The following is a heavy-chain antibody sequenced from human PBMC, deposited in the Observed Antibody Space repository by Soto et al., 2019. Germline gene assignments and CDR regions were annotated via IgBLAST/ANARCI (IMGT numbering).Heavy chain of an antibody. D-gene: IGHD3-16*01. J-gene: IGHJ2*01. CDR2: ISYDGKQT. CDR1: GVTFKDYG. V-gene: IGHV3-30*03. CDR3: ARDGWGSNWYFDL. Sequence: PGGSLRLSCGAPGVTFKDYGMHWVRQAPGKGLEWVAVISYDGKQTYYADSVKGRFTISKDKSKRTLFLQMNSLRVDDMAVYYCARDGWGSNWYFDLWGRGTLVTVSS.